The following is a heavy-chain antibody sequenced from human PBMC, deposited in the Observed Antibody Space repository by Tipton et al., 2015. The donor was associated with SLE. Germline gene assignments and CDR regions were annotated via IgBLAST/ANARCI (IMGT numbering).Heavy chain of an antibody. Sequence: TLSLTCTVSGGSISSYYWSWIRQPPGKGLEWIAYIHSSGRTNYNPSLKSRLTISLDTSKNQFSLNLTSVTAADTAVYYCARQRLRVLSPLDAWGQGTTVTVS. V-gene: IGHV4-59*08. CDR3: ARQRLRVLSPLDA. J-gene: IGHJ6*02. CDR2: IHSSGRT. D-gene: IGHD3-16*01. CDR1: GGSISSYY.